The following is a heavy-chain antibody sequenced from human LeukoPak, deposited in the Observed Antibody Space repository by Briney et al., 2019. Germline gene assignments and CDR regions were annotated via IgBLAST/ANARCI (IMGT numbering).Heavy chain of an antibody. J-gene: IGHJ4*02. V-gene: IGHV3-33*01. CDR1: GFTFSSYG. Sequence: GRSLRLSCAASGFTFSSYGMHWVRQAPGKGLEWVAVIWYDGSNKYYADSVKGRFTISRDNAKNSLYLHMNSLRAEDTAFYYCAREIGSHFDYWGQGTLVTVSS. D-gene: IGHD6-25*01. CDR2: IWYDGSNK. CDR3: AREIGSHFDY.